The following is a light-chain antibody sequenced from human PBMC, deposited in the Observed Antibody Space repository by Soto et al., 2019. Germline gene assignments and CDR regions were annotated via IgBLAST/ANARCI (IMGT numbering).Light chain of an antibody. V-gene: IGKV3-15*01. CDR2: GAS. Sequence: EIVMTQSPDTLSVSPGERATLSCRASQSVSSNLAWYQQKPGQAPRLLIYGASTRATGIPARFSGSGSGTEFTLPISSLQSEDFAVYYCQQHNNWPPWTFGQGTKVEIK. CDR3: QQHNNWPPWT. CDR1: QSVSSN. J-gene: IGKJ1*01.